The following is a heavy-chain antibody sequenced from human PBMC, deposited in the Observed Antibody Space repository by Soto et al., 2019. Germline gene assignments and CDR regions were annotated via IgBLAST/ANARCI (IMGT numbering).Heavy chain of an antibody. CDR3: AKGGSSSSSPLEY. V-gene: IGHV3-23*01. J-gene: IGHJ4*02. Sequence: EVQLLESGGDLGQPGGSLRLSCAASRFTFSNYARNWVRQAPGKGLEWVSVISDSGGTTYYTDSVKGRFIVSRDNSKNTLYLQMNSLRAEDTAVYYCAKGGSSSSSPLEYWGRGTLVTVSS. CDR1: RFTFSNYA. CDR2: ISDSGGTT. D-gene: IGHD2-2*01.